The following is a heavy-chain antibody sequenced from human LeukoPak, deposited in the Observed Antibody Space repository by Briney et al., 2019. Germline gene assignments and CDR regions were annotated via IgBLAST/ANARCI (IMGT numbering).Heavy chain of an antibody. Sequence: GGSLRLSCAASGFTVSGNYMNWVRQAPGKGLEWVSVIYSGGTTYYADSVKGRFTISRDNSKNTLYLQMNSLRAEDTAVYYCARERHWNLYYFDYWGQGTLVTVSS. CDR1: GFTVSGNY. CDR3: ARERHWNLYYFDY. D-gene: IGHD1-1*01. J-gene: IGHJ4*02. CDR2: IYSGGTT. V-gene: IGHV3-66*01.